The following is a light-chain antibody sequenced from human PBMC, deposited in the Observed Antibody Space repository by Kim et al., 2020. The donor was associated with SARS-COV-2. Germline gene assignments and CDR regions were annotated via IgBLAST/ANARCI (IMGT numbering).Light chain of an antibody. V-gene: IGKV1-16*01. CDR1: QYMGNF. CDR2: GAS. Sequence: SACVGGRVPLTCRACQYMGNFVGWLQQKPEKPPKSLLYGASTSQCGAPSSLTGSVSGTVFTLTINSLQSEYFANYFRQQYHVYPHTFGQGTKLEI. CDR3: QQYHVYPHT. J-gene: IGKJ2*01.